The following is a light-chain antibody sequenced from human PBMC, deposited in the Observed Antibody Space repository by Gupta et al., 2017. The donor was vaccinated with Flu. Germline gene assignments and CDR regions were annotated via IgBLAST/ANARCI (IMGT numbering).Light chain of an antibody. CDR3: KQGEHCPWT. CDR2: MAS. Sequence: VTVGKPASISCSSSQGRRYSDGNKYLDWFQQRPGHSPRRLIDMASCRDSGVPDSFSGSGSGTDFTLKISSVEAEDVGVYYCKQGEHCPWTFGQGTKVEIK. V-gene: IGKV2-30*01. CDR1: QGRRYSDGNKY. J-gene: IGKJ1*01.